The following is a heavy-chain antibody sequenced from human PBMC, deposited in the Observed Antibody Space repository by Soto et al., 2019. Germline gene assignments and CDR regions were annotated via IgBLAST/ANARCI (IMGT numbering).Heavy chain of an antibody. V-gene: IGHV4-61*01. Sequence: QVQLQESGPGLLKPSETLSLTCSVSGDSVSSGSYYWSWVRQPPGKGLEWIGYIFYSGNTNYNPSLQSRVTISVDTSKNQFSLKLRSVTAADTAMYYCARHYSGSYYSHWFAPWGQGTLVTVSS. J-gene: IGHJ5*02. CDR2: IFYSGNT. CDR1: GDSVSSGSYY. D-gene: IGHD1-26*01. CDR3: ARHYSGSYYSHWFAP.